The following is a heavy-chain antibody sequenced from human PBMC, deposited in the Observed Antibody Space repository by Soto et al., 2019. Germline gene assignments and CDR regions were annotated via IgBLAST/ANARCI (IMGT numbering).Heavy chain of an antibody. V-gene: IGHV2-5*01. CDR3: TRIHYTRATDY. J-gene: IGHJ4*02. D-gene: IGHD2-2*02. CDR2: IYWNDDK. Sequence: SGPTLVHPTQTLTLTCSFSGFSLTTDGVGVGWVRQPPGQALEWLAIIYWNDDKHHSPSLKSRLTITKDTSKNQVVLTMTNMDPVDTAKYYCTRIHYTRATDYWGQGTLVTVSS. CDR1: GFSLTTDGVG.